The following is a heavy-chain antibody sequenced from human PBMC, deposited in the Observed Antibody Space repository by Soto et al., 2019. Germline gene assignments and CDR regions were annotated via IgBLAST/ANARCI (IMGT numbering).Heavy chain of an antibody. CDR1: GFTFSSYA. CDR3: ETERINMVRAVISWFDH. Sequence: GVSLRLSCAASGFTFSSYAMHWVRQAPGKGLEWVAVISYDGSNKYYADSVKGRFTISRDNSKNTLYLQMNSLRAEDTAVYYCETERINMVRAVISWFDHWGQGTLGTVSS. D-gene: IGHD3-10*01. V-gene: IGHV3-30-3*01. J-gene: IGHJ5*02. CDR2: ISYDGSNK.